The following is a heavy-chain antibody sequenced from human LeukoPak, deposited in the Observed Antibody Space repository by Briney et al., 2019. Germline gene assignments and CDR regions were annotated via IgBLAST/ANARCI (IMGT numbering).Heavy chain of an antibody. V-gene: IGHV3-64*01. D-gene: IGHD5-18*01. CDR1: GFTFSSYA. J-gene: IGHJ4*02. Sequence: GGSLRLSCAASGFTFSSYAMHWVRQAPGKGLEYVSAISSNGGNTYYANSVKGRFTISRDNSKTSLYLQMNSLRAEDTAVYYCARDLSGITRYTYGRGIDYWGQGTLVTVSS. CDR2: ISSNGGNT. CDR3: ARDLSGITRYTYGRGIDY.